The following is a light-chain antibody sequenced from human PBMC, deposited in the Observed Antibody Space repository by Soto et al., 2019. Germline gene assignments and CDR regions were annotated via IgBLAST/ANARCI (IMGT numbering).Light chain of an antibody. J-gene: IGKJ5*01. CDR3: QQYNNWPLT. CDR1: QSVRSN. CDR2: GAS. V-gene: IGKV3-15*01. Sequence: EIVMTQSPATLSVSPGERATLSCRASQSVRSNLAWYQQKPGQAPRLLIYGASTRATGIPARFSGSGSGTEFTLTISSLQSEDFAVYYCQQYNNWPLTFGQGTRREIK.